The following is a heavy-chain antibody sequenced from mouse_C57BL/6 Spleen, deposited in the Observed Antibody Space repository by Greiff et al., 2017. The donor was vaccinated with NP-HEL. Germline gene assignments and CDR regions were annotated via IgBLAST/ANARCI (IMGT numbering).Heavy chain of an antibody. CDR3: AATTVAPFAY. CDR1: GYTFTDYY. D-gene: IGHD1-1*01. J-gene: IGHJ3*01. Sequence: EVQLQQSGPELVKPGASVKISCKASGYTFTDYYMNWVKQSHGKSLEWIGDINPNNGGTSYNQKFKGKATLTVDKSSSTAYMELRSLTSEDSAVYYCAATTVAPFAYWGQGTLVTVSA. V-gene: IGHV1-26*01. CDR2: INPNNGGT.